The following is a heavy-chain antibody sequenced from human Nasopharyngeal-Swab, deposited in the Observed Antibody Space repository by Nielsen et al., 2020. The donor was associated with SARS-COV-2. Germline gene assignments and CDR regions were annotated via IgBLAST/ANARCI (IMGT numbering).Heavy chain of an antibody. Sequence: GESLKISCAATGFTFSSYWMSWVRQAPGRGLEWLAHTKEDGTVTHYVDSVRGRFTVSRDNAKNSLFLQMNSLRAEDTAVYYCANRRGSSWHPYCFDFWGQGTLVTVSS. J-gene: IGHJ4*02. CDR3: ANRRGSSWHPYCFDF. D-gene: IGHD6-13*01. V-gene: IGHV3-7*03. CDR1: GFTFSSYW. CDR2: TKEDGTVT.